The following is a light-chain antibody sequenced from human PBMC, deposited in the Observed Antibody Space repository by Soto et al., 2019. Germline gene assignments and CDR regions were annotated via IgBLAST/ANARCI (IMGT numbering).Light chain of an antibody. CDR2: GAS. V-gene: IGKV1-33*01. Sequence: DIQMTQSPSSLSASVGDRVTITCQASQDINNYLNWYQQKPGKAPKLLIYGASNLETGVPSRFSGSGYGTHFTFTITSLQPEDFATYCCQQYDSLAQCTFGGGTKVEIE. CDR1: QDINNY. CDR3: QQYDSLAQCT. J-gene: IGKJ4*01.